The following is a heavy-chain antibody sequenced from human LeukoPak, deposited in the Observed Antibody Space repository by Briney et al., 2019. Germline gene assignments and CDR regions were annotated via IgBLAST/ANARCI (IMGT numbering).Heavy chain of an antibody. V-gene: IGHV3-23*01. CDR2: ISGSGGST. CDR3: AKDGLGYSYGYAHNYGMDV. CDR1: GFTFSSYA. D-gene: IGHD5-18*01. J-gene: IGHJ6*02. Sequence: PGGSLRLSCAASGFTFSSYAMSWVRQAPGKGLEWVSAISGSGGSTYYADSVKGRFTISRDNSKNTLYLQMNSLRAEDTAVYYCAKDGLGYSYGYAHNYGMDVWGQGTTVTVSS.